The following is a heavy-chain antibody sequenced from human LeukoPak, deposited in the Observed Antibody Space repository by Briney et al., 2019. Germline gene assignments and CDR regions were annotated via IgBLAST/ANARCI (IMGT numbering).Heavy chain of an antibody. CDR2: IGPTGSDR. CDR1: GLTFSTSG. Sequence: GGSLRLSCTASGLTFSTSGFNWVRQAPGKGLEWVASIGPTGSDRYHAVSIKGRFTISRDNANNFLYLQMNSLRAEDTAVYYCATETNGRDYDYWGQGTLLTVSS. CDR3: ATETNGRDYDY. D-gene: IGHD1-14*01. V-gene: IGHV3-21*06. J-gene: IGHJ4*02.